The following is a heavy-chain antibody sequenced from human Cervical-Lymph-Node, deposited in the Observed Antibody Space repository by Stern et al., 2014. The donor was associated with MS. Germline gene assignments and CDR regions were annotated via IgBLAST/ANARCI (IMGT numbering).Heavy chain of an antibody. CDR1: GFTFSSYG. D-gene: IGHD2-8*01. J-gene: IGHJ5*02. V-gene: IGHV3-30*18. CDR3: AKLANGWFDP. CDR2: ISYDGSNK. Sequence: VQLVESGGGVVQPGRSLRLSCAASGFTFSSYGMHWVRQAPGKGLEWVAVISYDGSNKYYADSVKGRFTISRDNSKNTLYLQMNSLRAEDTAVYYCAKLANGWFDPWGQGTLVTVSS.